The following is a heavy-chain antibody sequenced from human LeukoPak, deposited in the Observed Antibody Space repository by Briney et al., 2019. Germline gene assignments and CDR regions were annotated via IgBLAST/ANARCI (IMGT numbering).Heavy chain of an antibody. CDR2: IYYIGNT. CDR3: ARHHRIEPGFDY. CDR1: GDSFDSYY. V-gene: IGHV4-59*01. Sequence: SETLSLTCTVSGDSFDSYYWSWIRQPPGRGLEWIGYIYYIGNTDYNPSLKSRVTISVDTSTNQFSLRLNSVTAADTAVYYCARHHRIEPGFDYWGQGTLVTVSS. J-gene: IGHJ4*02. D-gene: IGHD1-26*01.